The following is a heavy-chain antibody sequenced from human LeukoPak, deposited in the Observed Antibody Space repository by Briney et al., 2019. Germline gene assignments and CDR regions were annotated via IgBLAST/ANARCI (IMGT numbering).Heavy chain of an antibody. V-gene: IGHV1-2*02. CDR2: INPNSGAT. J-gene: IGHJ6*02. D-gene: IGHD2-2*01. CDR3: ARVGKRGGYCSSTSCPPPPYGMDV. Sequence: RASVKVSCTASGYTFTGYYMHWVRQAPGQGLEWMGWINPNSGATNYAQKFQGRVTMTRDTSISTAYMELSRLRSDDTAVYYCARVGKRGGYCSSTSCPPPPYGMDVWGQGTTVTVSS. CDR1: GYTFTGYY.